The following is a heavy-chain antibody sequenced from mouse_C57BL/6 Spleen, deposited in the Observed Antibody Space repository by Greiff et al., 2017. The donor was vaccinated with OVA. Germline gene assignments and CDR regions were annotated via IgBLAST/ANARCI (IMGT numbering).Heavy chain of an antibody. D-gene: IGHD2-5*01. CDR3: ARGDYSNSIAY. CDR2: INPNNGGT. Sequence: VQLQQSGPELVKPGASVKISCKASGYTFTDYYMNWVKQSHGKSLEWIGDINPNNGGTSYNQKFKGKATLTVDKSSSTAYMELRSLTSEDSAVYYCARGDYSNSIAYWGQGTLVTVSA. J-gene: IGHJ3*01. CDR1: GYTFTDYY. V-gene: IGHV1-26*01.